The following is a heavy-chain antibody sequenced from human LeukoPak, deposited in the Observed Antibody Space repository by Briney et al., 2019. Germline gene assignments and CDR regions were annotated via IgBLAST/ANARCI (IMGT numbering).Heavy chain of an antibody. CDR1: GGTFSSYA. Sequence: ASVKVSCKASGGTFSSYAISWVRQAPGQGLEWMGGIIPIFGTANYAQKFQGRVTITTDESTSTAYMELSSLRSEDTAAYYCARGRWGSGWYFYYWGQGTLVTVSS. V-gene: IGHV1-69*05. J-gene: IGHJ4*02. D-gene: IGHD6-19*01. CDR3: ARGRWGSGWYFYY. CDR2: IIPIFGTA.